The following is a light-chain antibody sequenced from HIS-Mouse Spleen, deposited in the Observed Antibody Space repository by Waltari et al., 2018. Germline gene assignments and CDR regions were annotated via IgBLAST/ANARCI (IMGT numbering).Light chain of an antibody. J-gene: IGLJ1*01. V-gene: IGLV2-11*01. CDR2: DVS. CDR1: SSDVGGYHY. CDR3: CSYAGSYSYV. Sequence: QSALTQPRSVSGSPGQSVTISCTGTSSDVGGYHYVSCSQQHPGKAPKLMIYDVSKRPSGVPDRFSGSKSGNTASLTISGLQAEDEADYYCCSYAGSYSYVFGTGTKVTVL.